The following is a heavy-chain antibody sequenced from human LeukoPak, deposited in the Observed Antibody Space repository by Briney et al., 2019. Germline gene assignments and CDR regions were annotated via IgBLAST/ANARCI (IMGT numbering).Heavy chain of an antibody. V-gene: IGHV4-39*01. D-gene: IGHD6-13*01. J-gene: IGHJ4*02. Sequence: SETPSLTCTVSSGSIGSDALYWGWIRQPPGKGLEWIGTISYTGSTYYNPSLKSRVTISVDTSKNEFSLKLSSLTAADTAVYYCARPLAASLSYFDYWGQGTLVTVSS. CDR2: ISYTGST. CDR3: ARPLAASLSYFDY. CDR1: SGSIGSDALY.